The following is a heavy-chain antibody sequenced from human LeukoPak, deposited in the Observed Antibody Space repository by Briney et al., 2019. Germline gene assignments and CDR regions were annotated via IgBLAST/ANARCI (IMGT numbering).Heavy chain of an antibody. CDR3: AKDDGSSQFYYFDY. CDR1: GFTFSSYA. V-gene: IGHV3-23*01. J-gene: IGHJ4*02. CDR2: ISGSGGST. D-gene: IGHD6-13*01. Sequence: GGSLRLSCAASGFTFSSYAMSWVRQAPGKGLEWVSAISGSGGSTYYADSVKGRFTISRDNSKNTLYLQMNSLRAEDTVVYYCAKDDGSSQFYYFDYWGQGTLVTVSS.